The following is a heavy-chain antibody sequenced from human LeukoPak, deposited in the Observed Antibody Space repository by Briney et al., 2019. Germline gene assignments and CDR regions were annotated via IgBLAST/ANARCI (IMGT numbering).Heavy chain of an antibody. CDR2: IYHSGAT. D-gene: IGHD3-10*01. CDR3: ARVGSYCFEY. V-gene: IGHV4-4*02. Sequence: PSGTLSLTCAVSGGSISSSNWWSWVRQPPGKGLEWIGEIYHSGATNYNPSLKSRVTMSVDTSKHQFSLKLSSVTAADTAVYYCARVGSYCFEYWGQGTLVTVSS. CDR1: GGSISSSNW. J-gene: IGHJ4*02.